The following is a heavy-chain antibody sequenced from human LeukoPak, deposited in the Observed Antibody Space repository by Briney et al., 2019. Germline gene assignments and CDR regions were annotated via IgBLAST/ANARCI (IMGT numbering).Heavy chain of an antibody. CDR3: ARYRITMVRGVIIQEIIDY. J-gene: IGHJ4*02. Sequence: SETLSLTCTVSGGSISSYYWSWIRQPPGKGLEWIGSIYHSGSTYYNPSLKSRVTISVDTSKNQFSLKLSSVTAADTAVYYCARYRITMVRGVIIQEIIDYWGQGTLVTVSS. V-gene: IGHV4-59*08. CDR2: IYHSGST. D-gene: IGHD3-10*01. CDR1: GGSISSYY.